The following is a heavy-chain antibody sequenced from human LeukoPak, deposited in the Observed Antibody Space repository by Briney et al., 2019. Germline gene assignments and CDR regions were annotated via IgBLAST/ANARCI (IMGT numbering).Heavy chain of an antibody. D-gene: IGHD3-22*01. Sequence: PGGSLRLSCAASGFTYSSYAMSWVRQAPGKGLEWVSTISASGGSTYSADSVKGRFTISRDNSKNTLYLQMNSLRAEDTAVYYRAKATYYYDSTDAFDIWGQGTMVTVSS. V-gene: IGHV3-23*01. CDR1: GFTYSSYA. CDR3: AKATYYYDSTDAFDI. J-gene: IGHJ3*02. CDR2: ISASGGST.